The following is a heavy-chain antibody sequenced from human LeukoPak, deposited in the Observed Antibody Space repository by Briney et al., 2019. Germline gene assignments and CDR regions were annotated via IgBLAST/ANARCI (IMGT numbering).Heavy chain of an antibody. CDR3: ARAQRGSSGYYYYYYGLDV. CDR2: IYYSGST. D-gene: IGHD3-22*01. CDR1: GGSISSYY. Sequence: SETLSLTCTVSGGSISSYYWSWIRQPPGKGLEWIGYIYYSGSTNYNPSLKSRVTISVDTSKNQFSLKLSSVTAADTAVYYCARAQRGSSGYYYYYYGLDVWGQGTTVTVSS. V-gene: IGHV4-59*01. J-gene: IGHJ6*02.